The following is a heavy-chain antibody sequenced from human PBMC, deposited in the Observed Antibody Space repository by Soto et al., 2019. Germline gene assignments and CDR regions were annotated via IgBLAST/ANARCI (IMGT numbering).Heavy chain of an antibody. CDR3: ASPSYCSGSYY. J-gene: IGHJ4*02. Sequence: QVQLVQSGAEVKKPGASVKVSCKASGYTFSNYLLHWVRQAPGQGLEWMGWINAGNGHTKYSQKFQGRVTFTRDTSATTAYIELISLISEDTAVYYCASPSYCSGSYYWGQGTLVTVSS. CDR1: GYTFSNYL. V-gene: IGHV1-3*01. CDR2: INAGNGHT. D-gene: IGHD3-10*01.